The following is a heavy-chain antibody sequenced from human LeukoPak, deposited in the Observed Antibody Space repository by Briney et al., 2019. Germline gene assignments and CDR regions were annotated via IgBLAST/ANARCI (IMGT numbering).Heavy chain of an antibody. Sequence: ASVKVPCKASGYTFTNHDINWVRQAPGQGLEWMGWMNPNSGNTGYSQKFQGRLTITRDTSISTAYMELSSLRSDDTAVYYCVRMTVRGVISPWGQGTRVTVSS. CDR3: VRMTVRGVISP. CDR1: GYTFTNHD. V-gene: IGHV1-8*03. CDR2: MNPNSGNT. J-gene: IGHJ5*02. D-gene: IGHD3-10*01.